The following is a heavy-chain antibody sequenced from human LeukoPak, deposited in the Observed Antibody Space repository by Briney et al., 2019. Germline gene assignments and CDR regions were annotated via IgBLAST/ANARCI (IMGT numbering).Heavy chain of an antibody. CDR3: ARGPYCSSTSCYLWAQSNWFDP. J-gene: IGHJ5*02. V-gene: IGHV4-30-2*01. Sequence: KPSETLSLTCAVSGGSISSGGYSWSWIRQPPGKGLEWIGYIYHSGSTYYNPSLKSRVTISVDRSKNQFSLKLSSVTAADTAVYYCARGPYCSSTSCYLWAQSNWFDPWDQGTLVTVSS. D-gene: IGHD2-2*01. CDR2: IYHSGST. CDR1: GGSISSGGYS.